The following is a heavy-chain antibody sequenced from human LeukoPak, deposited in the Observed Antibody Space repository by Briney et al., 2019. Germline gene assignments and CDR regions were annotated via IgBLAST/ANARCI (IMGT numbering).Heavy chain of an antibody. V-gene: IGHV3-9*01. CDR2: IGWNSGGI. CDR1: GFTFDDYA. J-gene: IGHJ4*02. Sequence: PGGSLRLSCAASGFTFDDYAMHWVRQAPGKGLEWVSGIGWNSGGIVYADPVTGRFTISRDNAKNSLYLQMNSLGAEDTAFYYCVKVTAAGFVDHWGQGTLVTVSS. D-gene: IGHD6-13*01. CDR3: VKVTAAGFVDH.